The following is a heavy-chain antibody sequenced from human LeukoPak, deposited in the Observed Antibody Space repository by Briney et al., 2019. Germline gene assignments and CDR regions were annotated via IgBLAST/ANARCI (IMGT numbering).Heavy chain of an antibody. CDR1: GYTFTGYY. V-gene: IGHV1-2*02. CDR3: ARDLVTMVRGVDGYGIDV. CDR2: INPNSGGT. D-gene: IGHD3-10*01. Sequence: ASVKVSCKASGYTFTGYYMHWVRQAPGQGLEWMGWINPNSGGTNYAQKFQGRVTMTRDTSISTAYMELSRLRSDDTAVYYCARDLVTMVRGVDGYGIDVWGQGTTVTGSS. J-gene: IGHJ6*02.